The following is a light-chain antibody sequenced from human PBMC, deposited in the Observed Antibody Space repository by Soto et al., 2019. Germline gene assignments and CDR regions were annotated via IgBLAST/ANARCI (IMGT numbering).Light chain of an antibody. CDR1: SSDVGAYNY. Sequence: QSVLTQPASVSASPGQSITISCTGTSSDVGAYNYVSWYQHHPGKAPKLMISEVSNRPSGISNRFSGSKSGNTASLTISGLQPEDEADYYCSSYTNINTRACVFGTGTKLTVL. CDR2: EVS. J-gene: IGLJ1*01. CDR3: SSYTNINTRACV. V-gene: IGLV2-14*01.